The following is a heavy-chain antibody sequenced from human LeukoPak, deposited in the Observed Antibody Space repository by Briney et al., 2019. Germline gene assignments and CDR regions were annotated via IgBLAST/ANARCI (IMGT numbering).Heavy chain of an antibody. CDR1: GDSFSSNSAA. CDR2: TYYRSKWYS. D-gene: IGHD6-19*01. V-gene: IGHV6-1*01. Sequence: SQTLSLTCGISGDSFSSNSAAWNWIRQSPSRGLEWLGRTYYRSKWYSDYEGSMKSRITITPDTSKNQFSLQLNTVTPEDTAVYYCARAVFGSGRYPVYFDYWGQGTLVTVSS. CDR3: ARAVFGSGRYPVYFDY. J-gene: IGHJ4*02.